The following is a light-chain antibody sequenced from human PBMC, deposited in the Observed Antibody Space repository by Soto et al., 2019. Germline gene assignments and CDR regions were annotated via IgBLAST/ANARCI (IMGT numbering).Light chain of an antibody. CDR2: EVN. J-gene: IGLJ1*01. Sequence: QSALTQPPSASGSPGQSVAISCTGTSSDVGGYNYVSWYQQHPGKAPKLMIYEVNKRPSRVPDRFSGSKSGNTASLTVSGLQAEDEADYYCSSYAGSSNVFGTGTKVTV. V-gene: IGLV2-8*01. CDR1: SSDVGGYNY. CDR3: SSYAGSSNV.